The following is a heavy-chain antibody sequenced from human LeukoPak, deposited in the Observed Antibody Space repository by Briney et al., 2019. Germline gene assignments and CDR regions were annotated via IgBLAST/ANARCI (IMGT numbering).Heavy chain of an antibody. J-gene: IGHJ4*02. D-gene: IGHD2-2*01. CDR3: ARGGDIVVVPAARAFDY. CDR2: INHSGST. V-gene: IGHV4-34*01. CDR1: GGPFSGYY. Sequence: SETLSLTCAVYGGPFSGYYWSWIRQPPGKGLEWIGEINHSGSTNYNPSLKSRVTISVDTSKNQFSLKLSSVTAADTAVYYCARGGDIVVVPAARAFDYWGQGTLVTVSS.